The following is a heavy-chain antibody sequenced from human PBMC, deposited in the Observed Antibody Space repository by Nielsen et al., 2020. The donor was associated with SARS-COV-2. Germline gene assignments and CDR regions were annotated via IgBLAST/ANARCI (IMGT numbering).Heavy chain of an antibody. Sequence: GESLKISCAASGFTFSSYGMHWVRQAPGKGLEWVAVISYDGSNKYYADSVKGRFTISRDNSKNTLYLQMNSLRAEDTAVYYCAKDRAMVGFTGFDPWGQGTLVTVSS. V-gene: IGHV3-30*18. CDR1: GFTFSSYG. CDR2: ISYDGSNK. D-gene: IGHD3-10*02. CDR3: AKDRAMVGFTGFDP. J-gene: IGHJ5*02.